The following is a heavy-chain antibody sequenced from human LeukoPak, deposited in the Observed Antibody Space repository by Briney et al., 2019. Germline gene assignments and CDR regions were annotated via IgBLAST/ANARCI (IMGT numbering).Heavy chain of an antibody. CDR3: AKGYFDWLLPVGPGY. J-gene: IGHJ4*02. CDR2: ISYDGSNK. Sequence: PGRSLRLSCAASGFTFSRYGMHWVRQAPGKGLEWVAVISYDGSNKYYADSVKGRFTISRDNSKNTLYLQMNSLRAEDTAVYYCAKGYFDWLLPVGPGYWGQGTLVTVSS. D-gene: IGHD3-9*01. CDR1: GFTFSRYG. V-gene: IGHV3-30*18.